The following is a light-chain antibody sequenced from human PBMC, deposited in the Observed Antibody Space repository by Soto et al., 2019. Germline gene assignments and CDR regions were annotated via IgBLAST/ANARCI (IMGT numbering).Light chain of an antibody. CDR1: QDIRND. V-gene: IGKV1-6*01. CDR2: GAS. Sequence: IQMTQSPSSLSASVGDRVTITCRASQDIRNDLGWYQQKPGKAPKLLIYGASTLQSGVPSRFSGSGSGTGFTLTISSLQPEDFASYYCQQSYSTPPTFGQGTKLEIK. CDR3: QQSYSTPPT. J-gene: IGKJ2*01.